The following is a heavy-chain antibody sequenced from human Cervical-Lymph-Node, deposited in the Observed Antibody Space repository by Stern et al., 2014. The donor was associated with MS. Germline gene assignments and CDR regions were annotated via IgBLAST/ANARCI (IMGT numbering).Heavy chain of an antibody. CDR2: IYHSGTT. Sequence: QVQLQESGPRLVKPSGTLSLTCAVSGASIISETWWHWVRQPPGKGLEWIGEIYHSGTTFYNPSFKSRVTISVDKSKNHFYLDLTSVTAADTAVYYCAREILVPYHPSCDHWGQGTLVTVSS. J-gene: IGHJ4*02. D-gene: IGHD6-6*01. V-gene: IGHV4-4*02. CDR1: GASIISETW. CDR3: AREILVPYHPSCDH.